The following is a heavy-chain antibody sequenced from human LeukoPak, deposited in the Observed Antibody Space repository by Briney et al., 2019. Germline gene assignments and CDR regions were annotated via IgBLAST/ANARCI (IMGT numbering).Heavy chain of an antibody. V-gene: IGHV4-59*01. D-gene: IGHD1-26*01. CDR1: GGSISSYY. Sequence: SETLSLTCTVSGGSISSYYWSWIRQPPGKGLEWIGYIYYSGSTNYNPSLKSRVTISLDTSKNQFSLKLSSVTAADTAVYYCARGGYSGSLTSFDPWGQGTLVTVSS. J-gene: IGHJ5*02. CDR3: ARGGYSGSLTSFDP. CDR2: IYYSGST.